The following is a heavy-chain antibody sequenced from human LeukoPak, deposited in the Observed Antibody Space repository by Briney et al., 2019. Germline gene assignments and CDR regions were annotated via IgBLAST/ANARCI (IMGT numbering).Heavy chain of an antibody. V-gene: IGHV3-15*07. Sequence: GGSLRLSCAASGLTFNRAWMNWVRQAPGKGLEWVGRLKSKTEGGTTDYAAPVKGRFTISRDDSKNILYLRMDSLKTEDTAVYYCAGGGGYWGLYYWGQGTPVTVSS. J-gene: IGHJ4*02. CDR2: LKSKTEGGTT. CDR3: AGGGGYWGLYY. CDR1: GLTFNRAW. D-gene: IGHD6-25*01.